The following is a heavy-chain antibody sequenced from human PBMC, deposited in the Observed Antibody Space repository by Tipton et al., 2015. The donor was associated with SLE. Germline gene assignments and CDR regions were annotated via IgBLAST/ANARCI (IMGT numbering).Heavy chain of an antibody. Sequence: SLRLSCAASGFTFSSDWMHWVRQAPGKGLVWVSNINGDGSFTNYADSVKGRFTISRDNAKNTLYLQMNSLRAEDTAVYYCARKVVVPAANRDYYGMDVWGQGTTFTVSS. CDR2: INGDGSFT. V-gene: IGHV3-74*01. CDR1: GFTFSSDW. J-gene: IGHJ6*02. CDR3: ARKVVVPAANRDYYGMDV. D-gene: IGHD2-2*01.